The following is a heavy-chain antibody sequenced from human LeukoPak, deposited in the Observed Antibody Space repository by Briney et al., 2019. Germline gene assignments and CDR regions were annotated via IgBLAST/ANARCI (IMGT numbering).Heavy chain of an antibody. V-gene: IGHV1-2*06. D-gene: IGHD3-3*01. J-gene: IGHJ4*02. Sequence: ASVKVSCKASGYTFTSYGISWVRQAPGQGLEWMGRINPNSGGTNYAQKFQGRVTMTRDTSISTAYMELSRLRSDDTAVYYCARVTIFGVVIFDYWGQGTLVTVSS. CDR2: INPNSGGT. CDR1: GYTFTSYG. CDR3: ARVTIFGVVIFDY.